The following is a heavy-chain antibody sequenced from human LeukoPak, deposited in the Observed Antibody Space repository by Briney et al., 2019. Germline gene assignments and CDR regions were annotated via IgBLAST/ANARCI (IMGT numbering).Heavy chain of an antibody. J-gene: IGHJ4*02. CDR3: ARRPVYYVPFDY. V-gene: IGHV4-38-2*01. CDR2: IYHSGST. CDR1: GYSISSGDY. Sequence: PSESLSLTCAVSGYSISSGDYWGWIRQPPGKGLEWIGSIYHSGSTYYNPSLKSRVTISLDTSKNQFSLKLRSVTAADTAVYYCARRPVYYVPFDYWGQGTLVTVSS. D-gene: IGHD2-8*01.